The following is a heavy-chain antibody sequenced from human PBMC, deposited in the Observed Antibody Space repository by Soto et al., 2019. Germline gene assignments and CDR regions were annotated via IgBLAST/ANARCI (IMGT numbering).Heavy chain of an antibody. Sequence: EVQLLESGGGLVQPGGSLRLSCAASGFTFSSYAMSWVRQAPGKGLEWVSAISGSGGSTYYADSVKGRFTISRDNSKNALYLQRNSLRAEDTAVYYCAKDLWETTVGEFRGYWGQVTLVTVSA. CDR3: AKDLWETTVGEFRGY. D-gene: IGHD3-16*01. CDR1: GFTFSSYA. CDR2: ISGSGGST. V-gene: IGHV3-23*01. J-gene: IGHJ4*02.